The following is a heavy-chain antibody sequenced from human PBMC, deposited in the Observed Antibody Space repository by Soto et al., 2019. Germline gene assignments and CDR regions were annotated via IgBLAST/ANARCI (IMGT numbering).Heavy chain of an antibody. J-gene: IGHJ6*02. CDR1: GGSIRSYF. V-gene: IGHV4-59*01. D-gene: IGHD5-12*01. CDR3: ARGSDFLYYYGMDV. CDR2: IYYSGST. Sequence: KPSETLSLTCTVSGGSIRSYFWTWIRQPPGKGLEWIGYIYYSGSTNYNPSLKSRVTISVDTSKNQFSLKLSSVTAADTAVYYCARGSDFLYYYGMDVWGQGTTVTVSS.